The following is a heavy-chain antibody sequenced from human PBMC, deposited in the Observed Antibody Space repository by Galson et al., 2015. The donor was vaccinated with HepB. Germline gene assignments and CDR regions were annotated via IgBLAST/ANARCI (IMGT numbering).Heavy chain of an antibody. V-gene: IGHV4-39*01. J-gene: IGHJ4*02. CDR2: IYYSGST. D-gene: IGHD5-12*01. CDR1: GGSISSSNYY. Sequence: SEPLSLTCTVSGGSISSSNYYWGWTRQPPGRGLEWIGSIYYSGSTYYNPSLMSRVTISVDTSKNQFSLKLSSVTAADTAVYYCARHMSLSVVVPLTNGYSGYSSRPGYSDYWGQGTLVTVSS. CDR3: ARHMSLSVVVPLTNGYSGYSSRPGYSDY.